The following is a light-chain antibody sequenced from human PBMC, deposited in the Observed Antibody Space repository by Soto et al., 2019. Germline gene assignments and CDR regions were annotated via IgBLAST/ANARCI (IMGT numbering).Light chain of an antibody. V-gene: IGKV3-20*01. Sequence: IVLTQSPGTLSLSPGDRATLSCRASQSVRSNYVAWYQQRPGQAPRLLIYGASTRATGIPERFSGSGSGTDFTLTISRLEPEDFAVFYCQQYGSSPLTFGQGTNVEIK. CDR3: QQYGSSPLT. J-gene: IGKJ1*01. CDR2: GAS. CDR1: QSVRSNY.